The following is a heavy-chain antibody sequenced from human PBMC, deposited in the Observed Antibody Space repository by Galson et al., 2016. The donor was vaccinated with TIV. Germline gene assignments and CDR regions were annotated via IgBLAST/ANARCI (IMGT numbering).Heavy chain of an antibody. Sequence: SVKVSCKASGGIFFSNAISWVRQAPGQGLEWMGGINPIFNIPNYAQKFQGRVTITADASTSTAYMELSSLSSDDTAVYYCARGSDCSGNSPSDYWGQGTLVTVSS. V-gene: IGHV1-69*13. CDR2: INPIFNIP. J-gene: IGHJ4*02. CDR3: ARGSDCSGNSPSDY. CDR1: GGIFFSNA. D-gene: IGHD4-23*01.